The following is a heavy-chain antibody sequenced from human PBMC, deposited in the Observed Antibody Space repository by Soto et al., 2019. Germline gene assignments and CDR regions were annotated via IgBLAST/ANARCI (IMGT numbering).Heavy chain of an antibody. Sequence: SETLSLTCTVSGGSISSGGYYWSWIRQHPGKGLEWIGYIYYSGSTYYNPSLKSRVTISVDTSKNQFSLKLSSVTAADTAVYYCARDLLSIADTPGYSYGYPQKDYYYYYGMDVWGQGTTVTVSS. J-gene: IGHJ6*02. D-gene: IGHD5-18*01. V-gene: IGHV4-31*03. CDR3: ARDLLSIADTPGYSYGYPQKDYYYYYGMDV. CDR2: IYYSGST. CDR1: GGSISSGGYY.